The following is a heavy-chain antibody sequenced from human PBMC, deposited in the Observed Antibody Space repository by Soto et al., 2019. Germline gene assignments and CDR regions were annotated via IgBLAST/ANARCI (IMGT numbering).Heavy chain of an antibody. CDR3: ARDSPASSSCYWFDP. CDR1: GGTFNSYA. V-gene: IGHV1-69*13. J-gene: IGHJ5*02. D-gene: IGHD6-13*01. Sequence: SVKVSCKASGGTFNSYAISWVRQAPGQGLEWMGGIIPIFGTANYAQKFQGRVTITADESTSTAYMELSSLRSEDTAVYYCARDSPASSSCYWFDPWGQGTLVTVSS. CDR2: IIPIFGTA.